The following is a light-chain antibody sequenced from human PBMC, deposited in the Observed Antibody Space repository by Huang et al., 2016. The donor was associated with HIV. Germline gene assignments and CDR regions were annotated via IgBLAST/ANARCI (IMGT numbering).Light chain of an antibody. V-gene: IGKV2-28*01. J-gene: IGKJ3*01. Sequence: VMTQSPLSLPVTPGEPASISCRSSRSLLHSDGHNYLDWYLQRTGQSPQHLICLGSKRASGVPDRISGSGSGTDFTLKISRVEAEDVGVYYCMQVLQSPFTFGPGTKVDIK. CDR2: LGS. CDR3: MQVLQSPFT. CDR1: RSLLHSDGHNY.